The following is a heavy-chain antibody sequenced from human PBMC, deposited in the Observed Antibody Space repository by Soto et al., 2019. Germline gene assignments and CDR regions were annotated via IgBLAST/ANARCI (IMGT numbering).Heavy chain of an antibody. CDR2: IKQDGSEK. D-gene: IGHD3-10*01. V-gene: IGHV3-7*03. CDR1: GFTFSSYW. Sequence: GGSLRLSCAASGFTFSSYWMSWVRQAPGKGLEWVANIKQDGSEKYYVDSVKGRFTISRDNAKNSLYLQMNSLRAEDTAVYYCARADVLLWFGELHPYFDYWGQGTLVTVSS. CDR3: ARADVLLWFGELHPYFDY. J-gene: IGHJ4*02.